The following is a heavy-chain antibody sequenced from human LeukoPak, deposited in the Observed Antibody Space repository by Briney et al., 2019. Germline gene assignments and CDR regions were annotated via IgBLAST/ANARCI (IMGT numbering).Heavy chain of an antibody. CDR1: GFTFSDYS. J-gene: IGHJ3*02. Sequence: GGSLRLSCAASGFTFSDYSMNWVRQAPGRGLEWVSSVSTTGSSIYYADSVKGRFTISRGNAKNSLYLQMNSLRAEDTAVYYYAAVSGDDNNGFYALDIWGRGTMVTVPS. CDR2: VSTTGSSI. CDR3: AAVSGDDNNGFYALDI. D-gene: IGHD3-22*01. V-gene: IGHV3-21*01.